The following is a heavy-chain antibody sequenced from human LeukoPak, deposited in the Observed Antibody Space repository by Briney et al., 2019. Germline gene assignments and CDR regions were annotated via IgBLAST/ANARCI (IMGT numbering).Heavy chain of an antibody. CDR2: VSGSGSST. J-gene: IGHJ4*02. CDR1: GFTFSTYA. V-gene: IGHV3-23*01. CDR3: AKDGRGSSSWANDY. Sequence: GGSLRLSCAASGFTFSTYAMSWVRQAPGKGLKWVSAVSGSGSSTYYADSVKGRFTISRDNSKNTLYLQMNSLRAEDTAVYYCAKDGRGSSSWANDYWGQGTLVTVSS. D-gene: IGHD6-13*01.